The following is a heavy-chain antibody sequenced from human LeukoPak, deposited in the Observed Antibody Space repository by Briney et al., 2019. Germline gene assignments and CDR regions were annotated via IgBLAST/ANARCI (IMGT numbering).Heavy chain of an antibody. CDR2: ISGSGGST. D-gene: IGHD5-18*01. V-gene: IGHV3-23*01. CDR3: AKDRYSYGYGLDY. CDR1: GFTFSSYA. Sequence: GGSLRLSCAASGFTFSSYAMSWVRQAAGKGLEWVSAISGSGGSTYYADSVKGRFTISRDNSKNTLYLQMNSLRAEDTTVYYCAKDRYSYGYGLDYWGQGTLVTVSS. J-gene: IGHJ4*02.